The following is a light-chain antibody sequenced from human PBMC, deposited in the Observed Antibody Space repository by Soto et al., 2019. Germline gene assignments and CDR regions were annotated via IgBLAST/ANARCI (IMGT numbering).Light chain of an antibody. Sequence: NFMLTQPHSVSESPGKTVTISCTRSGGSIASNYVQWYQQRPGSAPTTVIYEDNQRPSGVPDRFSGSIDSSSNSASLTISGLKTEDEADYYCQSYDSSNLNVFGSGTQLTVL. CDR3: QSYDSSNLNV. J-gene: IGLJ6*01. V-gene: IGLV6-57*03. CDR2: EDN. CDR1: GGSIASNY.